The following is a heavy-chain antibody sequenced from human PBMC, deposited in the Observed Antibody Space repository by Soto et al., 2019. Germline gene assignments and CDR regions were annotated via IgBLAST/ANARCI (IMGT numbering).Heavy chain of an antibody. D-gene: IGHD1-26*01. CDR1: GFTFSSYG. CDR3: AKEGGLSGSYYISSSYYFDY. V-gene: IGHV3-30*18. J-gene: IGHJ4*02. Sequence: QVQLVESGGGVVQPGRSLRLSCAASGFTFSSYGMQWVRQAPRKGLEWVAIISYDGSNTYYADSVKGRFTISRDNSKNTLYLQMNSLRAEDTSVYYCAKEGGLSGSYYISSSYYFDYWGQGTVVTVSS. CDR2: ISYDGSNT.